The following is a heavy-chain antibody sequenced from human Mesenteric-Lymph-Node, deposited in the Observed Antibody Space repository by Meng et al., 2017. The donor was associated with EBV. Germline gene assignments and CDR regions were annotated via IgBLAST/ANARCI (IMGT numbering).Heavy chain of an antibody. CDR3: ARGLSAAAGTV. CDR2: IDTNTGNP. Sequence: QVQLRQSGSELKEPGASVQVSCKASGYTFTNYAMHWVRQAPGQGLEWMGWIDTNTGNPTFAQGFTGRFVFSLDTSVSTAYLQISSLKAEDAAVYYCARGLSAAAGTVWGQGTLVTVSS. V-gene: IGHV7-4-1*02. J-gene: IGHJ4*02. CDR1: GYTFTNYA. D-gene: IGHD6-13*01.